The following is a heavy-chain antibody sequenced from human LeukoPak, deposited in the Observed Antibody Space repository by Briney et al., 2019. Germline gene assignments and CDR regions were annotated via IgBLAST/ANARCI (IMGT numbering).Heavy chain of an antibody. Sequence: GGSLRLSCVVSGFTVSNNHMSWVRQAPGKGLEWVSVIYNDGSTYYVDSVKGSFTISRDNSKNTLYLQMNTLRAEDTAVYYCARDPPDIVVVPAASYMDVWGKGTTATVSS. V-gene: IGHV3-66*01. CDR3: ARDPPDIVVVPAASYMDV. J-gene: IGHJ6*03. CDR2: IYNDGST. CDR1: GFTVSNNH. D-gene: IGHD2-2*01.